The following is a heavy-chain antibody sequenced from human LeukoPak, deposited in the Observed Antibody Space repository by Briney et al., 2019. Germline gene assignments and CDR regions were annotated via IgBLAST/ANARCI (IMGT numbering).Heavy chain of an antibody. CDR1: GLSISNDW. Sequence: GGSLRLSCAASGLSISNDWMSWVRQAPGKGLEWVARVKSKSAGETTDYAAPVKGRFTISRDDSKNTLYLQMNSLRAEDTAVYYCARARTTRGFDYWGQGTLVTVSS. D-gene: IGHD4-17*01. CDR3: ARARTTRGFDY. V-gene: IGHV3-15*01. J-gene: IGHJ4*02. CDR2: VKSKSAGETT.